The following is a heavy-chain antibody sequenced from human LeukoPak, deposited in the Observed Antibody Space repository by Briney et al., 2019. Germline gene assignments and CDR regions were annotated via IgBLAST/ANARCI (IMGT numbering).Heavy chain of an antibody. CDR2: IYPDGRT. CDR3: ATLKGWYGEGCFDC. CDR1: GVTVSSIY. Sequence: GGSLRLSCAASGVTVSSIYMGWVRQAPGKGLDWVSVIYPDGRTYYTESVKGRFTISRDSSGNSLFLQMNSLRAEDTAVYYCATLKGWYGEGCFDCWGQGTLVTVSS. D-gene: IGHD3-10*01. J-gene: IGHJ4*02. V-gene: IGHV3-53*01.